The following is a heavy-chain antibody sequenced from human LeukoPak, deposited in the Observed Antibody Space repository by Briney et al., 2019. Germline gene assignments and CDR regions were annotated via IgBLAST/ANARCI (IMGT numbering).Heavy chain of an antibody. J-gene: IGHJ5*02. Sequence: GASVKVSCKASGYTFTDYYIHWVRQAPGQGLEWMGWINPNRGNTGYAQKFQGRVTMTRNTSISTAYMELSSLRSEDTAVYYCARVSKRYFDWLIVNWFDPWGQGTLVTVSS. D-gene: IGHD3-9*01. V-gene: IGHV1-8*02. CDR2: INPNRGNT. CDR3: ARVSKRYFDWLIVNWFDP. CDR1: GYTFTDYY.